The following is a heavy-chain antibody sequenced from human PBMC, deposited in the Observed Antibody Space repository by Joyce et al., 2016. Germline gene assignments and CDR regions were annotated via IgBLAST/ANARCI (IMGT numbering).Heavy chain of an antibody. D-gene: IGHD3-16*01. J-gene: IGHJ3*02. V-gene: IGHV4-31*03. Sequence: QVQLQESGPGLVKPSQTLSLTCTVSGGSINSDAFYWTWIRQLPGKGLEWIGYTYSSGNTYYNPSLESRVTFSVDTSNNQFSLKLSAVTVADTAVYWCARQRLYYDRSPFVFDIWGQGTTVAVSS. CDR3: ARQRLYYDRSPFVFDI. CDR1: GGSINSDAFY. CDR2: TYSSGNT.